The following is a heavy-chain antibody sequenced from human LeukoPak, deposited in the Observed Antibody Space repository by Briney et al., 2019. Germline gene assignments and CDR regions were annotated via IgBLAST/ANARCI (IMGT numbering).Heavy chain of an antibody. Sequence: LGRSLRLSCAASGFTFDDYAMHWVRQAPGKGLEWVSGISWNSGSIGYADSVKGRFTISRDNAKNSLYLQMNSLRAEDTALYYCAKANYYDSSGYYFDYWGQGTLVTVSS. J-gene: IGHJ4*02. CDR3: AKANYYDSSGYYFDY. CDR2: ISWNSGSI. D-gene: IGHD3-22*01. CDR1: GFTFDDYA. V-gene: IGHV3-9*01.